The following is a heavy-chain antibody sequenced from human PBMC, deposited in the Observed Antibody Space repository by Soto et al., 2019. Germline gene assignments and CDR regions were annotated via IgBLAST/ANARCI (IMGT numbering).Heavy chain of an antibody. CDR1: RFTFGSYW. Sequence: EVLLVESGGGLVQPGGSLTLSCAASRFTFGSYWMNWVRQAPGKGLEWVANIKGDGSEKYYVDSVEGRFTISRDNTKNSLDLQMNSPRVEDTAVYYCAAGFPPDFWGQGTLVTVSS. V-gene: IGHV3-7*01. J-gene: IGHJ4*02. CDR2: IKGDGSEK. D-gene: IGHD3-10*01. CDR3: AAGFPPDF.